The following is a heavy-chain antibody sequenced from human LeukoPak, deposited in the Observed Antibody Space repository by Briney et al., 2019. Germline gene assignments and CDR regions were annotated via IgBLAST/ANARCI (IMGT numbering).Heavy chain of an antibody. CDR2: IIPIFGTA. V-gene: IGHV1-69*01. Sequence: SVKVSCKASGGTFSSYAISWVRQAPGQGFEWMGGIIPIFGTANYAQKFQGRVTITADESTSTAYMELSSLRSEDTAVYYCARRGISYYDSSGYPSDAFDIWGQGTMVTVSS. CDR3: ARRGISYYDSSGYPSDAFDI. J-gene: IGHJ3*02. CDR1: GGTFSSYA. D-gene: IGHD3-22*01.